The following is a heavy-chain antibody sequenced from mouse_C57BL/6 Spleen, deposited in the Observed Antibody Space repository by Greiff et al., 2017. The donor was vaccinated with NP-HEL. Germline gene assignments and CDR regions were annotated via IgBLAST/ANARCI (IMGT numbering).Heavy chain of an antibody. CDR3: ARHVPTMPWFAY. D-gene: IGHD2-10*01. CDR1: GFTFSSYT. V-gene: IGHV5-9*01. CDR2: ISGGGGNT. Sequence: EVKLMESGGGLVKPGGSLKLSCAASGFTFSSYTMSWVRQTPEKRLEWVATISGGGGNTYYPDSVKGRFTISRDNAKNTLYLQMSSLRSEDTALYYCARHVPTMPWFAYWGQGTLVTVSA. J-gene: IGHJ3*01.